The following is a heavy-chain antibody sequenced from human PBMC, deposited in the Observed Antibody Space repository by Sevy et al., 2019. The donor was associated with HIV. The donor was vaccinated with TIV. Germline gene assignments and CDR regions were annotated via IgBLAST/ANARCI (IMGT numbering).Heavy chain of an antibody. J-gene: IGHJ4*02. CDR3: ARRYFCESRGSTVFDY. CDR1: GVSISSFY. Sequence: SETLSLTCTVSGVSISSFYWSWIRQPPGKGLEWIGNIYYSGSTNYNPSLKRRVTISVDTSENQFSLKLSSVTAADTAVYYCARRYFCESRGSTVFDYWGQGTLVTVS. CDR2: IYYSGST. V-gene: IGHV4-59*13. D-gene: IGHD3-22*01.